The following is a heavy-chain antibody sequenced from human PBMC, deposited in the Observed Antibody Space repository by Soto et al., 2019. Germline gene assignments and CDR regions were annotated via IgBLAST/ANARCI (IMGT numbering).Heavy chain of an antibody. CDR1: RFTLTSYV. CDR3: AKLIPPPMRFHS. CDR2: ISYDGSNK. D-gene: IGHD3-16*01. J-gene: IGHJ4*02. V-gene: IGHV3-30*18. Sequence: GGSLRLSCAASRFTLTSYVMHWVRQAPGKGLEWVAVISYDGSNKYYADSVKGRFTISRDNSKNTLYLQMNSLRAEDTAVYYYAKLIPPPMRFHSWCEGTLVT.